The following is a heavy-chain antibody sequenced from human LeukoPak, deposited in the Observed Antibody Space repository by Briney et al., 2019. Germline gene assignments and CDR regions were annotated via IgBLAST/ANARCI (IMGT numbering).Heavy chain of an antibody. CDR2: INPSGGST. CDR3: ARGDNYDSSGYGGWYYYYYYYMDD. Sequence: GASVKVSCKASGYTFTSYYMHWVRQAPGQGLEWMGIINPSGGSTSYAQKFQGRVTMTRDMSTSTVYMELSSLRSEDTAVYYCARGDNYDSSGYGGWYYYYYYYMDDWGKGTTVTVSS. D-gene: IGHD3-22*01. V-gene: IGHV1-46*01. J-gene: IGHJ6*03. CDR1: GYTFTSYY.